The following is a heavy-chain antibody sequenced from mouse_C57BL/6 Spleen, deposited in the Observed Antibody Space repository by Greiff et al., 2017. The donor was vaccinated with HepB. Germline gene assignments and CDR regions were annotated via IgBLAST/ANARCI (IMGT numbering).Heavy chain of an antibody. CDR2: IDPSDSET. Sequence: VQLQQPGAELVRPGSSVKLSCKASGYTFTSYWMHWVKQRPIQGLEWIGNIDPSDSETHYNQKFKDKATLTVDKSSSTAYMQLSSLTSEDSAVYYCARHGPDYYFDYWGQGTTLTVSS. CDR3: ARHGPDYYFDY. D-gene: IGHD3-1*01. V-gene: IGHV1-52*01. CDR1: GYTFTSYW. J-gene: IGHJ2*01.